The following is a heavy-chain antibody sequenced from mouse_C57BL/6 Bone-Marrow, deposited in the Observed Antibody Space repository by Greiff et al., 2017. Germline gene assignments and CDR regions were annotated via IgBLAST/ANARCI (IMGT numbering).Heavy chain of an antibody. CDR1: GYSITSDY. CDR2: ISYSGST. D-gene: IGHD2-2*01. J-gene: IGHJ4*01. Sequence: EVQLQESGPGLAKPSQTLSLTCSVTGYSITSDYWNWIRKFPGNKLEYMGYISYSGSTYYNPSLKSRISITRETSKNQYYLQLISVTTEDTATYYCAKGGGYDEGDYYAMDYWGQGTSVTVSS. CDR3: AKGGGYDEGDYYAMDY. V-gene: IGHV3-8*01.